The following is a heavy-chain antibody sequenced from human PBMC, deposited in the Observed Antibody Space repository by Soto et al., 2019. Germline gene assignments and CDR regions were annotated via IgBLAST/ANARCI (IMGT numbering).Heavy chain of an antibody. V-gene: IGHV1-69*08. CDR1: GGTFSSYT. J-gene: IGHJ5*02. CDR2: IIPILGIA. D-gene: IGHD2-15*01. CDR3: AREGKDIVVVVAATSAWFDP. Sequence: QVPLVQSGAEVKKPGSSVKVSCKASGGTFSSYTISWVRQAPGQGLEWMGRIIPILGIANYAQKFQGRVTITADKSTSTAYMELSSLRSEDTAVYYCAREGKDIVVVVAATSAWFDPWGQGTLVTVSS.